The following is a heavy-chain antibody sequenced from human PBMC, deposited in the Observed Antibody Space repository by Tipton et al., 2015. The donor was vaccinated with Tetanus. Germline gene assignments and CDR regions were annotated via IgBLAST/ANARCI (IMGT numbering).Heavy chain of an antibody. Sequence: TLSLTCSVSGGSVNLYFWSWIRQPAGKRLEWIGRVYSSGSASYNPSLKSRGSMSIDTSTNLFSLKLTSVAAADTAVYYCARDSGSGAFDYWGLGTPVTVSS. CDR1: GGSVNLYF. J-gene: IGHJ4*02. CDR2: VYSSGSA. V-gene: IGHV4-4*07. CDR3: ARDSGSGAFDY. D-gene: IGHD3-10*01.